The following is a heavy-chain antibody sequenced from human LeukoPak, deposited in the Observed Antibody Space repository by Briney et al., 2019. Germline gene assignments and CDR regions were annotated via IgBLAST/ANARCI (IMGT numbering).Heavy chain of an antibody. CDR1: GFTFGDYA. V-gene: IGHV3-49*04. J-gene: IGHJ4*02. D-gene: IGHD3-16*02. CDR2: IRSKAYGGTT. Sequence: AGGSLRLSCTASGFTFGDYAMGWVRQAPGKGLEWVGFIRSKAYGGTTEYAASVKGRFTISRDDSKSIAYLQMNSLQTEETSLYYCTRLGAGYQQYYFDQWGQGTLVTVSS. CDR3: TRLGAGYQQYYFDQ.